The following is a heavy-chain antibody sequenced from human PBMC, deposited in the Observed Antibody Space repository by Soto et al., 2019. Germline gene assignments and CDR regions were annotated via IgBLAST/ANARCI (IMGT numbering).Heavy chain of an antibody. Sequence: EVQLVQSGAEVKKPGESLKISCKGFGYRFTSYWIGWVRQVPGKGLEWMGIIYPGDSDTRYNPSLEGQVTLSADKSNNTAYLQWRSLKASDSAMYYCARHERCSSPSCRYVDYRGQGTPVIVSS. J-gene: IGHJ4*02. V-gene: IGHV5-51*01. CDR2: IYPGDSDT. D-gene: IGHD2-2*01. CDR3: ARHERCSSPSCRYVDY. CDR1: GYRFTSYW.